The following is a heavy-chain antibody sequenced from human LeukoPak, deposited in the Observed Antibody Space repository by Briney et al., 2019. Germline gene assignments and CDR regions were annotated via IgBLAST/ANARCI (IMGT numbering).Heavy chain of an antibody. D-gene: IGHD5-18*01. CDR1: GGSFSGYY. CDR2: INHSGST. CDR3: ARLGNSYGYNYYFDY. J-gene: IGHJ4*02. Sequence: SETLSLTCAVYGGSFSGYYWSWIRQPPGKGLEWIGEINHSGSTNYNPSLKSRVTISVDTSKNQFSLKLSSVTAADTAVYYCARLGNSYGYNYYFDYWGQGTLVTVSS. V-gene: IGHV4-34*01.